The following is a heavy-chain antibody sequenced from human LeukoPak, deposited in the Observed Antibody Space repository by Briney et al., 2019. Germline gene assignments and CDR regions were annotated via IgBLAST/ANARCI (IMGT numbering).Heavy chain of an antibody. CDR1: GFTFSSYS. J-gene: IGHJ4*02. Sequence: GGALKLSCAASGFTFSSYSMNWVRQAPGKGLEWVSYIRSGGSPIYYADSVKGRFPIPRDNAKSSLYLQMNSLRDEDTAVYYCVRDPEALDYWGQGTPVTVSS. CDR2: IRSGGSPI. V-gene: IGHV3-48*02. CDR3: VRDPEALDY.